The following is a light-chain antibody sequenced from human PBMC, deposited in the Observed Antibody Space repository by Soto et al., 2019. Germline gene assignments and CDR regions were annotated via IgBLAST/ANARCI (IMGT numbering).Light chain of an antibody. V-gene: IGKV3-11*01. Sequence: DTALTQSPGTLSLSPGERVTLSCRTSQSAPSSNLAWYQQKPGQXPRVLIYDASNRATGIPARFSGSGSGTDLTITISSLEPEDFEVYYCQQRKNWQVTFGQGTRLEIK. CDR3: QQRKNWQVT. CDR2: DAS. J-gene: IGKJ5*01. CDR1: QSAPSSN.